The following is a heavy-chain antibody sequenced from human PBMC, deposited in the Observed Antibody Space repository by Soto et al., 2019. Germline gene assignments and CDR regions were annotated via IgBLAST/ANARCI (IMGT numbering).Heavy chain of an antibody. CDR2: ISITDGGST. J-gene: IGHJ4*01. D-gene: IGHD3-16*01. CDR3: AKDPLRRHYDTSAYYFDY. V-gene: IGHV3-23*01. CDR1: GFTFSGYA. Sequence: PGGSLRLSCAASGFTFSGYAMSWVRQSPGQGLEWVSSISITDGGSTYYADSVKGRFTISRDNSKNTLYLQMNSLRAEDTAVYYCAKDPLRRHYDTSAYYFDYWGQVARVTVAS.